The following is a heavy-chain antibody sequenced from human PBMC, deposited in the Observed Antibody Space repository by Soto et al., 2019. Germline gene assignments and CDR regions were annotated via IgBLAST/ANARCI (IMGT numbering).Heavy chain of an antibody. Sequence: ASVKVSCKASGGTFSSYAISWVRQAPGQGLEWMGGIIPIFGTANYAQKFQGRVTITADESTSTAYMELSSLRSEDTAVYYCARDSLTGTHYYYYGMDVWGQGTTVTVPS. CDR2: IIPIFGTA. J-gene: IGHJ6*02. D-gene: IGHD1-7*01. CDR3: ARDSLTGTHYYYYGMDV. CDR1: GGTFSSYA. V-gene: IGHV1-69*13.